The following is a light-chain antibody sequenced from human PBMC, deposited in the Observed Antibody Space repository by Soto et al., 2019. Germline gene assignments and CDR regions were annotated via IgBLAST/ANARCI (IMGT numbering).Light chain of an antibody. CDR1: QGVTTN. V-gene: IGKV3-15*01. J-gene: IGKJ5*01. Sequence: EIVMTQSPATLSVSPGERATLSCRAGQGVTTNFAWYQQKSGQSPRLLIYDVSTRATGVPARFSGTGSGTEFTLTISSLQPEDFATYYCQQHGQWPITFGQGTRLEIK. CDR2: DVS. CDR3: QQHGQWPIT.